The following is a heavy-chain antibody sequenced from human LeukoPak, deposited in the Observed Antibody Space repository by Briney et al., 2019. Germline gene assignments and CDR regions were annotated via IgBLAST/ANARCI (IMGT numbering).Heavy chain of an antibody. CDR3: ARGRIVAIYFDY. V-gene: IGHV1-69*06. D-gene: IGHD5-12*01. Sequence: SVKVSCKASGGTVSSYVFSWVRQAPEQGLEWMGGIIPTFGSPNYAQRFQGRLTITADKSTSTAYMELSSLRSEDTAVYYCARGRIVAIYFDYWGQGTLVTVSS. J-gene: IGHJ4*02. CDR2: IIPTFGSP. CDR1: GGTVSSYV.